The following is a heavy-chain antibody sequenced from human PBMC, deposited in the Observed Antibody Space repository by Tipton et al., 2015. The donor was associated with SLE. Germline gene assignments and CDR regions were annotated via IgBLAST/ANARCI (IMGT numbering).Heavy chain of an antibody. Sequence: TLSLTCAVYGGSFSGYYWSWIRQPPGKGLEWIGEITHSGSTNYNPSLKSRVTISVDTSKNQFSLKLSSVTAADTAVYYCARGLGLLRQPLSYWGQGTLVTVSS. D-gene: IGHD6-13*01. J-gene: IGHJ4*02. CDR1: GGSFSGYY. CDR2: ITHSGST. CDR3: ARGLGLLRQPLSY. V-gene: IGHV4-34*01.